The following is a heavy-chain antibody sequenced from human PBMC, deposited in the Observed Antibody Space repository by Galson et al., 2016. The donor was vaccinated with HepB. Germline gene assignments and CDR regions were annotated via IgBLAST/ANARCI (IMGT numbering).Heavy chain of an antibody. D-gene: IGHD2-2*01. V-gene: IGHV1-18*01. CDR3: ARDSSSMRQAMDV. J-gene: IGHJ6*02. CDR1: GYTFTNYG. Sequence: SCKASGYTFTNYGISWVRQAPGQGLEWMGWISAYNGKTYFAQNVQDRITMTTDTSTTTAYMELRSLTSDDTAVYYCARDSSSMRQAMDVWGQGTTVTVSS. CDR2: ISAYNGKT.